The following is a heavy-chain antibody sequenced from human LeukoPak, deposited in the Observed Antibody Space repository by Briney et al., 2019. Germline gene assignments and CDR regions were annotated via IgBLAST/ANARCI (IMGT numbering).Heavy chain of an antibody. D-gene: IGHD3-22*01. J-gene: IGHJ3*02. CDR1: GGSFSGYY. Sequence: SETLSLTCAVYGGSFSGYYWSWIRQPPGKGLEWIGSISYSGSTHYNPSLKSRVTISVDTSKNQFSLRLSSVTAADTAVYYCARDLLHRGYAFDIWGRGTMVTVSS. CDR2: ISYSGST. V-gene: IGHV4-34*01. CDR3: ARDLLHRGYAFDI.